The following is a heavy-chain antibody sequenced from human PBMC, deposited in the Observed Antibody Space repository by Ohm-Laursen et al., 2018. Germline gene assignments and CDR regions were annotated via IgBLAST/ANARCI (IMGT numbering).Heavy chain of an antibody. CDR3: ATSPHDIMSSKDY. J-gene: IGHJ4*02. D-gene: IGHD3-9*01. CDR1: GLSISNSNW. V-gene: IGHV4-28*01. Sequence: SDTLSLTCDVSGLSISNSNWWGWIRQPPGKGLEWVGYLYYSGTTYYNPSLKSRVTMSVDTSKNQLSVKLTSVTAVDTAVYYCATSPHDIMSSKDYWGQGTLVTVSS. CDR2: LYYSGTT.